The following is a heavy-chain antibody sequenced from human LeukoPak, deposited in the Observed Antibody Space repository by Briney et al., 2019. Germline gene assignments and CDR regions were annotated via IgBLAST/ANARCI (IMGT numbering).Heavy chain of an antibody. CDR2: INPNSGGT. D-gene: IGHD3-22*01. Sequence: ASVKVSCKASGYTFTGYYMHWVRQAPGQGLEWMGWINPNSGGTNYAQKFQGRVTMTRDSSISTAYMELSRLRSDDTAMYYCTRDPAYYYDTRGVGWFDPWGQGTLVTVSS. V-gene: IGHV1-2*02. CDR1: GYTFTGYY. J-gene: IGHJ5*02. CDR3: TRDPAYYYDTRGVGWFDP.